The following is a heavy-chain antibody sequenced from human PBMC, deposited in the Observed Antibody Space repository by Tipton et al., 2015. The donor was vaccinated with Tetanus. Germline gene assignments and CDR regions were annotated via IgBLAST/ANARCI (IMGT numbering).Heavy chain of an antibody. J-gene: IGHJ4*02. CDR3: AKEVDVSSGWRNFDY. CDR1: GFTFSSFA. Sequence: SLRLSCAASGFTFSSFAMSWVRQAPGKGLEWVSSISDSGGTTYYAGSVKGRFTLSRDNSKCTLFLHMDPLRAEDTAVYYCAKEVDVSSGWRNFDYWGQGTLVTVSS. V-gene: IGHV3-23*01. D-gene: IGHD6-19*01. CDR2: ISDSGGTT.